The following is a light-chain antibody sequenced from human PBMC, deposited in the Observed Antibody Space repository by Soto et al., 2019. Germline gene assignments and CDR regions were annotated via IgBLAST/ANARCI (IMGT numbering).Light chain of an antibody. J-gene: IGKJ5*01. V-gene: IGKV3-20*01. CDR1: QSVSSSY. CDR3: QQYGSSPSIT. Sequence: EIVLTQSPGTLSLSPGERATLSCRASQSVSSSYLAWYQQKPGQAPRLLIYGASSRATGIPDRFSGSGSGTDFTLTISRLEPEDFELYYCQQYGSSPSITFGQGTRLEIK. CDR2: GAS.